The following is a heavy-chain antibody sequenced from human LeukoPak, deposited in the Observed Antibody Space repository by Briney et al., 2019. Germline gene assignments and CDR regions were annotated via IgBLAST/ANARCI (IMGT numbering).Heavy chain of an antibody. CDR1: GGSFSGYY. J-gene: IGHJ4*02. D-gene: IGHD6-13*01. Sequence: PSETLSLTCAVYGGSFSGYYWSWIRQPPGKGLEWIGEINHSGSTNYNPSLKSRVTISVDTSKNQFSLKLSSVTAADTAVYYCARARRGFITGYTYFDYWDQGTLVTVSS. CDR3: ARARRGFITGYTYFDY. V-gene: IGHV4-34*01. CDR2: INHSGST.